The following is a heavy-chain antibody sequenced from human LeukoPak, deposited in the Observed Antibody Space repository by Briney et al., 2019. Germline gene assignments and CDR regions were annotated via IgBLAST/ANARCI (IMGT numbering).Heavy chain of an antibody. CDR1: GFTFSSYA. J-gene: IGHJ6*02. D-gene: IGHD1-26*01. CDR3: ARDYSGSPYYGMDV. V-gene: IGHV3-30*04. Sequence: GGSQRLSCAASGFTFSSYAMHWVRQAPGKGLEWVAVISYDGSNKYYADSVKGRFTISRDNSKNTLYLQMNSLRAEDTAVYYCARDYSGSPYYGMDVWGQGTTVTVSS. CDR2: ISYDGSNK.